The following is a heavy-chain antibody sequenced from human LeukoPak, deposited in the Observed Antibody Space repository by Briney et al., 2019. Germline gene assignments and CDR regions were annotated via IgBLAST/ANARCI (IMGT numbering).Heavy chain of an antibody. CDR3: AKGGWDLLGHFDY. J-gene: IGHJ4*02. CDR2: ISGSGGST. CDR1: GFTFNSYA. D-gene: IGHD1-26*01. Sequence: GGSLRLACAASGFTFNSYAMTWVRQAPGKGLEWVSVISGSGGSTYYADSVKGRFTISRDNSKNTLYLQMNSLRAEDTAVYYCAKGGWDLLGHFDYWGQGTLVTVSS. V-gene: IGHV3-23*01.